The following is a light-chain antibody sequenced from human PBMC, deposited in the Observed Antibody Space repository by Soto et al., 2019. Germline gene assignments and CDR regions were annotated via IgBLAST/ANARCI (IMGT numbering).Light chain of an antibody. CDR2: GAS. CDR3: QQYNNWPPYT. CDR1: QSVSSN. J-gene: IGKJ2*01. V-gene: IGKV3-15*01. Sequence: EIVMTQSPATLSVSPGERATLFCRASQSVSSNLAWYPQKPGQAPRRLIYGASTRATGIPARFSGSGSGTEFTLTISSLQSEDFAVYYCQQYNNWPPYTFGQGTKLEIK.